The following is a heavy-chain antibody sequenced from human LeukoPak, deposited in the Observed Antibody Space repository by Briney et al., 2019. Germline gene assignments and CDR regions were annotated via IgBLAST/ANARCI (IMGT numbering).Heavy chain of an antibody. D-gene: IGHD3-9*01. CDR2: IIPILGIA. CDR1: GGTFSSYA. CDR3: ARGDYYYISTDPNLIGGELYY. Sequence: ASVKVSCKASGGTFSSYAISWVRQAPGQGLEWMGRIIPILGIANYAQKFQGRVTITADKSTSTAYMELSSLRSEDTAVYYCARGDYYYISTDPNLIGGELYYGGQGTLVTVAS. J-gene: IGHJ4*02. V-gene: IGHV1-69*04.